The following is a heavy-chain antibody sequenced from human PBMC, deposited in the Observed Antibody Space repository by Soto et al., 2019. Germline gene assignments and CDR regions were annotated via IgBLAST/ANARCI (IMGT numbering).Heavy chain of an antibody. CDR3: AIRRASDYGGNHHPYYFDR. V-gene: IGHV4-39*01. Sequence: PSETLSLTCTVSGASIITDNYFWVWIRQSPRRGLELIGSISYSGRTYDNPSLQRRVTISIDASKNQFSLKLTSVTTADTAVYYCAIRRASDYGGNHHPYYFDRWGQGALVTVSS. D-gene: IGHD4-17*01. J-gene: IGHJ4*02. CDR1: GASIITDNYF. CDR2: ISYSGRT.